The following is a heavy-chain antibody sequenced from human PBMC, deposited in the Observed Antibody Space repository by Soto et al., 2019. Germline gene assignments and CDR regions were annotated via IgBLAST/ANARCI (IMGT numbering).Heavy chain of an antibody. V-gene: IGHV3-30-3*01. D-gene: IGHD3-3*01. Sequence: QVQLVESGGGVVQPGRSLRLSCAASGFTFSSYAMHWVRQAPGKGLEWVAVISYDGSNKYYADSVKGRFTISRDNSKNTLYLQMNSLRAEDTAVYYCARAKVRPHDAPLEWLLLFDYWGQGTLVTVSS. J-gene: IGHJ4*02. CDR1: GFTFSSYA. CDR3: ARAKVRPHDAPLEWLLLFDY. CDR2: ISYDGSNK.